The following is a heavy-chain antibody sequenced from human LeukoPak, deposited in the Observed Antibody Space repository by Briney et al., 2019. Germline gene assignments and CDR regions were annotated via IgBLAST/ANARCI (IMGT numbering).Heavy chain of an antibody. D-gene: IGHD3-22*01. J-gene: IGHJ5*02. CDR1: GGSISSGDYY. Sequence: PSETLSLTCTVSGGSISSGDYYWSWIRQPPGKGLEWIAYVYYSGSTYYNPSLKSRVTMSADTSKNQLSLKLSSVTAADTAVYYCARPNYYDSRIDPWGQGILVTVSS. CDR3: ARPNYYDSRIDP. V-gene: IGHV4-30-4*01. CDR2: VYYSGST.